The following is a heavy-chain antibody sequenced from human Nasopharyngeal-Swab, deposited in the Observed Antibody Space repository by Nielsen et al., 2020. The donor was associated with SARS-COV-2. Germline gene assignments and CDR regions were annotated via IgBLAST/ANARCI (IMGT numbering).Heavy chain of an antibody. D-gene: IGHD3-9*01. J-gene: IGHJ5*02. CDR3: ARGVDVLRYFDWLLYSPRYNNWFDP. V-gene: IGHV5-51*01. CDR1: GYSFTSYW. Sequence: GESLKISCKGSGYSFTSYWIGWVRQMPGKGLEWMGIIYSGDSDTRYSPSFQGQVTISPDKSINTDYLQWSRLKASDTAMYYCARGVDVLRYFDWLLYSPRYNNWFDPWGQGTLVTVSS. CDR2: IYSGDSDT.